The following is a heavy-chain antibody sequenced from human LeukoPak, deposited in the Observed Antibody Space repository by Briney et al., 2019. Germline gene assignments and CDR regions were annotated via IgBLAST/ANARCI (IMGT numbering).Heavy chain of an antibody. D-gene: IGHD5-18*01. CDR3: ARDLAGFGGYSYGMVDY. CDR2: TYYRSEWHN. V-gene: IGHV6-1*01. J-gene: IGHJ4*02. CDR1: GDSVSSNSAA. Sequence: SQTLSLTCAISGDSVSSNSAAWNWIRQSPSRGLEWLGRTYYRSEWHNDYAVSVKSRIIISPDTSKNQFSQQLKSVTPEDTAVYYCARDLAGFGGYSYGMVDYWGQGTLVTVSS.